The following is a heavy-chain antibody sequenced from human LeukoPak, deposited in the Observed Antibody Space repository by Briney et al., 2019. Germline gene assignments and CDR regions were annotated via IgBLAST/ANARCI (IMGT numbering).Heavy chain of an antibody. V-gene: IGHV7-4-1*02. CDR1: GYTFTSYA. CDR3: ARKITYNWNRRFDP. J-gene: IGHJ5*02. D-gene: IGHD1-20*01. CDR2: INTNTGNP. Sequence: ASVKVSCKASGYTFTSYAMNWVRQAPGQGLEWMGWINTNTGNPTYAQGFTGRFVFSLDTSVSTAYLQISSLKAEDTAVYYCARKITYNWNRRFDPWGQGTLVTVSS.